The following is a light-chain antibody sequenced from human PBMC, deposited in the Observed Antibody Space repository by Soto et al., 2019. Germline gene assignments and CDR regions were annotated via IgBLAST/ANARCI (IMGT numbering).Light chain of an antibody. CDR1: SSDVGGYDY. CDR3: SSYTTSSSLWL. V-gene: IGLV2-14*03. J-gene: IGLJ3*02. Sequence: QPASVSGSPGQSITISCTGTSSDVGGYDYVSWYQQHPGKAPKLMIYDVFNRPSGVSTRFSGSKSYNTASLTISGLQAEDEADYYCSSYTTSSSLWLFGGGTQLTVL. CDR2: DVF.